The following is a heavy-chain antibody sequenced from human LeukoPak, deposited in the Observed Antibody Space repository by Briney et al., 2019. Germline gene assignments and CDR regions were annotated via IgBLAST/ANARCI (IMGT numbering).Heavy chain of an antibody. J-gene: IGHJ4*02. CDR2: ISSSGSTI. Sequence: SGGSLRLSCAASGFTFSSYEMNWVRQAPGKGLEWVSYISSSGSTIYYADSVKGRFTISRDNAKNSLYLQMNSLRAGDTAVYYCARDVSPMIVEDAEGPWGQGTLVTVSS. CDR3: ARDVSPMIVEDAEGP. CDR1: GFTFSSYE. D-gene: IGHD3-22*01. V-gene: IGHV3-48*03.